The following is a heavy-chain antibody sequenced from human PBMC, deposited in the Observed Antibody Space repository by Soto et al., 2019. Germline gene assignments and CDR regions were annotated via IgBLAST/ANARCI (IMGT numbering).Heavy chain of an antibody. Sequence: SETLSLPCTVSGYSISDPSYLAWLRPAPGKGPGWIASIYHGGTTFYNPSLKSRISISVDTSNNQFSLKLRSVTAEDTAVYYCARDPMYGLLWFGELGPSGMDVWGQGTTVTVSS. D-gene: IGHD3-10*01. J-gene: IGHJ6*02. CDR3: ARDPMYGLLWFGELGPSGMDV. CDR2: IYHGGTT. CDR1: GYSISDPSY. V-gene: IGHV4-38-2*02.